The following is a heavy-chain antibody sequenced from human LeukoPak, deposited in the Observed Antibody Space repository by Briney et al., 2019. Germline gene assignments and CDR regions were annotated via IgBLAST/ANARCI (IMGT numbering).Heavy chain of an antibody. D-gene: IGHD3-16*01. CDR3: ARGSVGGELAY. J-gene: IGHJ4*02. CDR2: ISGSGGST. Sequence: QPGGSLRLSCAASGFTFSSYAMSWVRQAPGKGLEWVSAISGSGGSTYYADSVKGRFTISRDNSKNTLYLQMNSLRAGDTAVYYCARGSVGGELAYWGQGTLVTVSS. V-gene: IGHV3-23*01. CDR1: GFTFSSYA.